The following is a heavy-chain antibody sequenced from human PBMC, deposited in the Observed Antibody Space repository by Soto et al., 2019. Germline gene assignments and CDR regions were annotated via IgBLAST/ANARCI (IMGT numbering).Heavy chain of an antibody. CDR3: AQVMNSGWYLAY. CDR2: ISGSGGTT. V-gene: IGHV3-23*01. D-gene: IGHD6-19*01. CDR1: GFTFSDYA. Sequence: GESLKISCAASGFTFSDYAISWVRQAPGKGLEWVSAISGSGGTTYYADSVKGRFTISRDNSKNTMYLQVNSLRAEDTAIYYCAQVMNSGWYLAYWGQGTLVTVYS. J-gene: IGHJ4*02.